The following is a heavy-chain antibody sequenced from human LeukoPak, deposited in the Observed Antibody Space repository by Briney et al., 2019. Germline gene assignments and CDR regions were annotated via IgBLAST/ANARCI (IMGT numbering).Heavy chain of an antibody. J-gene: IGHJ4*02. CDR2: IRSKAYGGTT. CDR3: TRDRGSYCSSTSCYVAARFDY. CDR1: GFTFGDYA. Sequence: GGSLRLSCTASGFTFGDYAMSWVRQAPGKGLEWVGFIRSKAYGGTTEYAASVKGRFTISRDYSKSIAYLQMNSLKTEDTAVYYCTRDRGSYCSSTSCYVAARFDYWGQGTLVTVSS. V-gene: IGHV3-49*04. D-gene: IGHD2-2*01.